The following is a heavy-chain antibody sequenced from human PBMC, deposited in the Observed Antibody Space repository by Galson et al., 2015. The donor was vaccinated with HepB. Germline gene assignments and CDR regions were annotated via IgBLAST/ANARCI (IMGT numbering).Heavy chain of an antibody. J-gene: IGHJ4*02. CDR1: GFTFSSYA. D-gene: IGHD5-12*01. CDR3: ARGGGYSGYLDY. V-gene: IGHV3-30*04. CDR2: ISYDGSNK. Sequence: SLRLFCAASGFTFSSYAMHWVRQAPGKGLEWVAVISYDGSNKYYADSVKGRFTISRDNSKNTLYLQMNSLRAEDTAVYYCARGGGYSGYLDYWGQGTLVTVSS.